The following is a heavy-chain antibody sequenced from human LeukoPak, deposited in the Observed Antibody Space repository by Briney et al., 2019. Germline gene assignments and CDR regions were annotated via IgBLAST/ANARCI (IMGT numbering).Heavy chain of an antibody. J-gene: IGHJ5*02. V-gene: IGHV3-7*03. D-gene: IGHD1-1*01. Sequence: GGSLRLSCAASGSTFSSYWMSWVRQAPGKGLEWVANIKQDGSEKYYVDSVKGRFTISRDNAKNSLYLQMNSLRAEDTAVYYCATDLANVGWFDPWGQGTLVTVSS. CDR3: ATDLANVGWFDP. CDR1: GSTFSSYW. CDR2: IKQDGSEK.